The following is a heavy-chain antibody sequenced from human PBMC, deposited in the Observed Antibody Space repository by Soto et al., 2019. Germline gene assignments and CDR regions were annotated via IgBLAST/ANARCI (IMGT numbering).Heavy chain of an antibody. Sequence: ASVKVSCKASGYTFTSYYMHWVRQAPGQGLEWMGIINPSGGSTSYAQKFQGRVTMTRDTSTSTVYTELSSLRSEDTAVYYCARDGSCSGGSCYTPHDAFDIWGQGTMVTVSS. CDR3: ARDGSCSGGSCYTPHDAFDI. CDR2: INPSGGST. CDR1: GYTFTSYY. D-gene: IGHD2-15*01. V-gene: IGHV1-46*03. J-gene: IGHJ3*02.